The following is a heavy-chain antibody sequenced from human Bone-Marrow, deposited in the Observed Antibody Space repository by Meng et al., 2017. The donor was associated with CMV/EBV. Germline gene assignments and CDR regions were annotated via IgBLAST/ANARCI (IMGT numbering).Heavy chain of an antibody. V-gene: IGHV1-46*01. D-gene: IGHD4-11*01. CDR3: ARDRGRGTTVTE. J-gene: IGHJ4*02. CDR1: GYTFTSYY. Sequence: ASVKVPCKASGYTFTSYYMHWVRQAPGQGLEWMGIINPSGGSTSYAQKFQGRVTMTRDTSTSTVYMELSSLRSEDTAVYYCARDRGRGTTVTEWGQGTLVTVSS. CDR2: INPSGGST.